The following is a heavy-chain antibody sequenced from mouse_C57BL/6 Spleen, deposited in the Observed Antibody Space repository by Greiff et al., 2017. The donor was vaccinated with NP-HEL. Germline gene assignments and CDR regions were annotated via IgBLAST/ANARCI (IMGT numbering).Heavy chain of an antibody. CDR1: GYTFTSYW. CDR2: IHPNSGST. V-gene: IGHV1-64*01. D-gene: IGHD1-1*01. Sequence: VQLQQPGAELVKPGASVKLSCKASGYTFTSYWMHWVKQRPGQGLEWIGMIHPNSGSTNYNEKFKSKATLTVDKSSSTAYMQLSSLTSEDSAVYYCAYYGSSYDAMDYWGQGTSVTVSS. J-gene: IGHJ4*01. CDR3: AYYGSSYDAMDY.